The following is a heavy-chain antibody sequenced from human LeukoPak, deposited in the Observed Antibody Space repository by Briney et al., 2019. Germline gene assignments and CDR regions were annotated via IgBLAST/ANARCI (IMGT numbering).Heavy chain of an antibody. J-gene: IGHJ6*03. CDR2: ISSNGGST. Sequence: PGGSLRLSCAASGFTFSSYAMHWVRQAPGKGLEYVSAISSNGGSTYYANSVKGRFTISRDNSKNTLYLQMGSLRAEDMAVYYCARVPPNYYYYYRDVGGKGTTVTVS. CDR3: ARVPPNYYYYYRDV. V-gene: IGHV3-64*01. CDR1: GFTFSSYA.